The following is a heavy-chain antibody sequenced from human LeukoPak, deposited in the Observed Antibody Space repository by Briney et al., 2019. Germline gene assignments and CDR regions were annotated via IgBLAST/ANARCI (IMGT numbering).Heavy chain of an antibody. Sequence: RPSETLSLTCTVSGGSISSSSYYWGWIRQPPGKGLEWIGSIYYSGSTYYNPSLKSRVTISVDTSKNQFSLKLSSVTAADTAVYYSARHRARYSYGKTFDYWGQGTLVTVSS. CDR2: IYYSGST. CDR1: GGSISSSSYY. D-gene: IGHD5-18*01. CDR3: ARHRARYSYGKTFDY. J-gene: IGHJ4*02. V-gene: IGHV4-39*01.